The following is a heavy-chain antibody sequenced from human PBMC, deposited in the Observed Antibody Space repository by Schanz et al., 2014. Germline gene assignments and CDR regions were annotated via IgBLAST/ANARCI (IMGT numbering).Heavy chain of an antibody. CDR1: GFTFSDYY. Sequence: QVQLVESGGGLVKPGGSLRLSCAASGFTFSDYYMSWIRQAPGKGLEWVSYISGTTTYTNYADSVKGRFSISRDNAKNSLFLQMNRLRAEDTALYYCARDRGYCSGGSCLTFDYWGQGTLVTVSS. J-gene: IGHJ4*02. D-gene: IGHD2-15*01. V-gene: IGHV3-11*06. CDR3: ARDRGYCSGGSCLTFDY. CDR2: ISGTTTYT.